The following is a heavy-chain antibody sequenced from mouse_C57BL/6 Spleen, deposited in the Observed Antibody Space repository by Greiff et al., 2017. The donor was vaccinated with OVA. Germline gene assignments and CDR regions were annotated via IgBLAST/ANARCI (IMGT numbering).Heavy chain of an antibody. CDR3: ARGDQGFAY. Sequence: QVQLQQPGAELVMPGASVKLSCKASGYTFTSYWMHWVKQRPGQGLEWIGEIDPSGSYTNYNQKFKGKSTLTVDKSSSTAYMQLSSLTSEDSAVYYCARGDQGFAYWGQGTLVTVSA. J-gene: IGHJ3*01. V-gene: IGHV1-69*01. CDR2: IDPSGSYT. CDR1: GYTFTSYW.